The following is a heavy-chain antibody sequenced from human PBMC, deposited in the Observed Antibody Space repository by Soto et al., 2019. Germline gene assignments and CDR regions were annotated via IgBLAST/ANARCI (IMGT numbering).Heavy chain of an antibody. V-gene: IGHV3-23*01. D-gene: IGHD3-3*01. CDR1: GFTFSNFG. CDR2: LSAGGGNT. CDR3: AKGEKRFTVFGDPYGMAV. J-gene: IGHJ6*04. Sequence: EMQLLESGGGLVQPGGSLRLSCAASGFTFSNFGMSWVRQAPGKGLEWVSGLSAGGGNTHYADSVKGRFTISRDNSKNRLFLQMRSLRAEDTAVYYWAKGEKRFTVFGDPYGMAVGGKGTTVTVSS.